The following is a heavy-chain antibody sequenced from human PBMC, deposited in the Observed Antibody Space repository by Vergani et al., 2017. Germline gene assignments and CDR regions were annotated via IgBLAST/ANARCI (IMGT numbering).Heavy chain of an antibody. CDR2: IIPILGIA. D-gene: IGHD3-22*01. Sequence: QVQLVQSGAEVKKPGSSVKVSCKASGGTFSSCTISWVRQAPGQGLEWMGRIIPILGIANYAQKFQGRVTITADKSTSTAYMELSSLRSEDTAVYYCASGYYDSSATDAFDIWGQGTMVTVSS. CDR1: GGTFSSCT. CDR3: ASGYYDSSATDAFDI. J-gene: IGHJ3*02. V-gene: IGHV1-69*02.